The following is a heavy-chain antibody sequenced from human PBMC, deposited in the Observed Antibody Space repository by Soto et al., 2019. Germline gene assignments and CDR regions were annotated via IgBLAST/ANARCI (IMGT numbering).Heavy chain of an antibody. CDR2: IWYDGSNK. CDR1: GFTFSSYG. D-gene: IGHD6-13*01. CDR3: ARDAIYSSSWFDY. Sequence: QVQLVESGGGVVQPGRSLRLSCAASGFTFSSYGMHWVRQVPGKGLEWVAVIWYDGSNKYYADSVKGRFTISRDNSKNTLYLQMNSLRAEDTAVYYCARDAIYSSSWFDYWGQGTLVTVSS. V-gene: IGHV3-33*01. J-gene: IGHJ4*02.